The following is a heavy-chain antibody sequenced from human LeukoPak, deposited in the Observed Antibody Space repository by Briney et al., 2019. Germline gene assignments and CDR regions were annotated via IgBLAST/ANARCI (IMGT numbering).Heavy chain of an antibody. CDR1: GFTFSRYD. CDR2: IATAGDT. J-gene: IGHJ3*02. V-gene: IGHV3-13*04. CDR3: ARFDWIPTRAFDI. Sequence: PGGSLRLSCAASGFTFSRYDMRWVRQAPGKGLEWVSAIATAGDTYYPGSVKGRFTISRENAKNSLYLQMNSLRAGDTAVYYCARFDWIPTRAFDIWGQGTMVTVSS. D-gene: IGHD3-9*01.